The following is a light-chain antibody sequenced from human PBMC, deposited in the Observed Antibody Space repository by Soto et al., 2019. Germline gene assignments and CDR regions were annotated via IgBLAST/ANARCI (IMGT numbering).Light chain of an antibody. V-gene: IGKV1-5*01. CDR1: ESISGW. Sequence: DIEMTQSPSTLSASIGDGVTITCRASESISGWLAWYQQQPGKAPKLLIYDASNFESGVPSRFSGSGSGTEFTLTISSLQPEDFATYYCQQFNNYQGTFGQGTRLEIK. CDR2: DAS. J-gene: IGKJ5*01. CDR3: QQFNNYQGT.